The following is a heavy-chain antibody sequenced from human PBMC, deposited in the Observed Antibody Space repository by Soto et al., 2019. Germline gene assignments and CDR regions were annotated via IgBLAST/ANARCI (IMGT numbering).Heavy chain of an antibody. V-gene: IGHV3-30*18. CDR3: AKEWDAEPEDY. Sequence: QVQLVESGGGVVQPGRSLRLSCAASGFTFSSYGMHWVRQAPGKGLEWVAVISYDGSNKYYADSVKGRFTISRDNSKNTLYLQMNSLRAEDTAVYYCAKEWDAEPEDYWGQGTLVTVSS. D-gene: IGHD1-26*01. J-gene: IGHJ4*02. CDR2: ISYDGSNK. CDR1: GFTFSSYG.